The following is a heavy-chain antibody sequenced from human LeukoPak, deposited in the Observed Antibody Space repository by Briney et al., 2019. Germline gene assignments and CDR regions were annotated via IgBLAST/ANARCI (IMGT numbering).Heavy chain of an antibody. V-gene: IGHV3-33*01. D-gene: IGHD6-13*01. CDR3: ARGVRTSIAAAGTFTYFQH. Sequence: PGRSLRLSCAASGFTFSSYGMRWVRQAPGKGLEWVAVIWYDGSNKYYADSVKGRFTISRDNSKNTLYLQMNSLRAEDTAVYYCARGVRTSIAAAGTFTYFQHWGQGTLVTVSS. CDR1: GFTFSSYG. CDR2: IWYDGSNK. J-gene: IGHJ1*01.